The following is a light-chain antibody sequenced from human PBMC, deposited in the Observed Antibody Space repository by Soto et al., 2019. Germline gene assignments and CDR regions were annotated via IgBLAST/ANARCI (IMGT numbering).Light chain of an antibody. CDR1: SSNIGAGYD. J-gene: IGLJ3*02. Sequence: QSVLTQPPSVSGAPGQRVTISCTGSSSNIGAGYDVHWYQQLPGTAPKLLIYGNSNRPSGVPDRFSGSKSGTSASLAITGXXXXDXXXXXXQSYDSSLSGSWVFGGGTKLTVL. CDR3: QSYDSSLSGSWV. CDR2: GNS. V-gene: IGLV1-40*01.